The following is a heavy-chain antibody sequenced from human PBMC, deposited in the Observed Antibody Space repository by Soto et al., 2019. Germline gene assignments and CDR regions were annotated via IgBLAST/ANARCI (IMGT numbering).Heavy chain of an antibody. CDR3: TTAVTAQRCHCFAP. J-gene: IGHJ5*02. CDR1: GGSISSYY. Sequence: PSETLSLTCTVSGGSISSYYWSWIRQPAGKGLEWIGRIYTSGSTNYNPSLKSRVTMSVDTSKNKFSLKLSSVTAADTAVYYCTTAVTAQRCHCFAPWAREPWSPSPQ. CDR2: IYTSGST. V-gene: IGHV4-4*07. D-gene: IGHD4-17*01.